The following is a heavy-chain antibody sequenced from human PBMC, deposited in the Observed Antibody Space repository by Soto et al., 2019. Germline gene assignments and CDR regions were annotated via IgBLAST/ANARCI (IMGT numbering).Heavy chain of an antibody. CDR3: AHIAYAWVLGGFDE. CDR1: GFSLTTDGAA. J-gene: IGHJ4*02. Sequence: SGPTLVNPTQTLTLTCTVSGFSLTTDGAAVGWIRQPPGRTLECLAFIYWDDDKRYSPSLKTRVTITKDTSKNQVVLTMTNMDPVDTATYYCAHIAYAWVLGGFDEWGQGTLVTVSS. D-gene: IGHD3-16*01. V-gene: IGHV2-5*02. CDR2: IYWDDDK.